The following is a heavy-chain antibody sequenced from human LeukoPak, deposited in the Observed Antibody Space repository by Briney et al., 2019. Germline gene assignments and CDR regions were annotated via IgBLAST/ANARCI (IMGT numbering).Heavy chain of an antibody. V-gene: IGHV1-2*02. CDR1: GDTFTANY. J-gene: IGHJ4*02. Sequence: ASVKVSCKASGDTFTANYMHWVRQAPGQGLEWMGWINPNSGGTNYAQKFQGRVTMTRDTSTGSAYMELSSLRSDDTAVYFCARDLRGLGDFFDYWGQGTLVTVSS. D-gene: IGHD3/OR15-3a*01. CDR3: ARDLRGLGDFFDY. CDR2: INPNSGGT.